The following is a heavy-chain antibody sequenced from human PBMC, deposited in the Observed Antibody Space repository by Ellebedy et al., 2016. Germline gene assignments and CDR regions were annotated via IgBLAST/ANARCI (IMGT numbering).Heavy chain of an antibody. CDR2: INQDGSEK. V-gene: IGHV3-7*01. J-gene: IGHJ4*02. CDR1: GFPFSNYW. CDR3: TVVAGDY. D-gene: IGHD2-15*01. Sequence: GGSLRLXXEASGFPFSNYWMSWVRRVPGKGLEWVANINQDGSEKYYLDSVKGRFTISRDNAKNSVYLHMKNLRAEDTAVYYCTVVAGDYWGQGTLVTVSS.